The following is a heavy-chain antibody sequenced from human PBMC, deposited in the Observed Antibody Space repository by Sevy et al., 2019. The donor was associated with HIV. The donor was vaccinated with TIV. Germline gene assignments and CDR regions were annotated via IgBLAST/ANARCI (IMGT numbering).Heavy chain of an antibody. V-gene: IGHV1-69*06. Sequence: ASVKVSCKASGGTFSSYAISWVRQAPGQGLEWMGGIIPIFGTANYAEKFQGRVTITADKSMSTAYMELSSLRSEDTAVYYCAWVVKYYDSSGYYAAFDIWGQGTMVTVSS. CDR2: IIPIFGTA. CDR1: GGTFSSYA. J-gene: IGHJ3*02. CDR3: AWVVKYYDSSGYYAAFDI. D-gene: IGHD3-22*01.